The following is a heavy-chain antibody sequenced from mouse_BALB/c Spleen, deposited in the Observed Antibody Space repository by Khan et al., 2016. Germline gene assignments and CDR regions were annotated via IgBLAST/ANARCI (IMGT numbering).Heavy chain of an antibody. V-gene: IGHV14-3*02. CDR1: GFNIKDTY. CDR2: IDPANVNS. CDR3: ARRGPIFYYGSSFGY. Sequence: VQLKESGAEIVKPGASVKLSCTASGFNIKDTYMHWVRQRPEQGLEWIGRIDPANVNSKYDPNFQGKATITADTSSNTAYLQLSGLTSEDTAVYFCARRGPIFYYGSSFGYWGQGTAPTVSS. D-gene: IGHD1-1*01. J-gene: IGHJ2*01.